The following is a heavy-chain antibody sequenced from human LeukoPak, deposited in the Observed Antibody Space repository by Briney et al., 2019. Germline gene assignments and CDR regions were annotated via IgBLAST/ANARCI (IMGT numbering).Heavy chain of an antibody. J-gene: IGHJ4*02. D-gene: IGHD3-10*01. V-gene: IGHV1-69*05. CDR1: GGTFSSYA. Sequence: SVKVSCKASGGTFSSYAISWVRQAPGQGLEWMGGIIPIFGTANYAQKLQGRVTMTTDTSTSTAYMELRSLRSDDTAVYYCARGSSLLWFGELRFWGQGTPVTVSS. CDR3: ARGSSLLWFGELRF. CDR2: IIPIFGTA.